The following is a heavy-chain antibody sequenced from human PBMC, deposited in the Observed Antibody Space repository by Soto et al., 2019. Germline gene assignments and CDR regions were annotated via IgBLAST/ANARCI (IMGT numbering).Heavy chain of an antibody. CDR3: TTDWRRGMTAVAGTIDY. Sequence: TGGSLRLSCVASGFTFSDAWMSWVRQAPGKGLEWVGRLKSKTDGGTTDYASPVKGRFTISRDDSKNTLYLQMNSLKTEDTAVYFCTTDWRRGMTAVAGTIDYWGQGALVTVSS. D-gene: IGHD6-19*01. J-gene: IGHJ4*02. V-gene: IGHV3-15*01. CDR2: LKSKTDGGTT. CDR1: GFTFSDAW.